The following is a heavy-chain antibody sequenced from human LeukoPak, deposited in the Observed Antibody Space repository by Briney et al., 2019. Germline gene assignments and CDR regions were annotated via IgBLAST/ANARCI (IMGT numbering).Heavy chain of an antibody. CDR2: ITGSGGTT. V-gene: IGHV3-23*01. CDR1: GFTFSSYE. J-gene: IGHJ4*02. Sequence: GGSLRLSCAASGFTFSSYEMNWVRQAPGKGLEWVSGITGSGGTTYYADSVKGRFTLSRDNSKNTLYLQMNSLGAEDTAVYYCAKHNSGNFIYFDSWGQGALVTVSS. D-gene: IGHD1-26*01. CDR3: AKHNSGNFIYFDS.